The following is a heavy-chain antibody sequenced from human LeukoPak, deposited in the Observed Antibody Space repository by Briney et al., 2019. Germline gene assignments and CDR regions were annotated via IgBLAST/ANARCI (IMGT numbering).Heavy chain of an antibody. J-gene: IGHJ3*02. CDR2: IYPGDSET. CDR3: ARQEMTTVTSTLEAFDI. V-gene: IGHV5-51*01. Sequence: GESLKISCKGSEYSFTNFWIGWVRQMPGKGLEWMGIIYPGDSETKYSPSFQGQVTISVDKSISTAYLQWSSLKASDTAMYYCARQEMTTVTSTLEAFDIWGQGTMVTVSS. CDR1: EYSFTNFW. D-gene: IGHD4-17*01.